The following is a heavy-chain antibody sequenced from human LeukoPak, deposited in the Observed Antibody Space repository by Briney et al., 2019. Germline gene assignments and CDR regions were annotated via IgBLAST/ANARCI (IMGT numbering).Heavy chain of an antibody. CDR3: TSPYDDILTGYY. Sequence: PGGSLRLSCAASGFTFSSYGMHWVRQAPGKGLEWVAFIRYDGSNKYYADSVKGRFTISRDNSKNTLYLQMNSLRAEDTAVYYCTSPYDDILTGYYWGQGTLVTVSS. CDR2: IRYDGSNK. D-gene: IGHD3-9*01. CDR1: GFTFSSYG. V-gene: IGHV3-30*02. J-gene: IGHJ4*02.